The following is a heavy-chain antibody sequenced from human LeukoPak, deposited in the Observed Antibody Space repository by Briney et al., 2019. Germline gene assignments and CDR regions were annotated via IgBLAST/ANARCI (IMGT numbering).Heavy chain of an antibody. J-gene: IGHJ4*02. CDR2: IRYDGSNK. CDR1: GFTFSSYG. D-gene: IGHD1-26*01. CDR3: AKDTITYSGSYCYFDY. V-gene: IGHV3-30*02. Sequence: GGSLRLSCAASGFTFSSYGMHWVRQAPGKGLEWVAFIRYDGSNKCYADSVKGRFTISRDNSKNTLYLQMNSLRAEDTAVYYCAKDTITYSGSYCYFDYWGQGTLVTVSS.